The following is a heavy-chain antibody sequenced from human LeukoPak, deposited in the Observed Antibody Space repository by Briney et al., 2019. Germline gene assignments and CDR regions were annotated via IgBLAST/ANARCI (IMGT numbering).Heavy chain of an antibody. V-gene: IGHV7-4-1*02. J-gene: IGHJ6*03. CDR3: ARVGWPYYDYYMDV. CDR1: GYTFTSYP. CDR2: INTNTGGP. Sequence: ASVKVSCKASGYTFTSYPVNWVRQAPGQGLEWMGWINTNTGGPTYAPGFTGRFVFSLDTSVSTAYLQINSLKAEDSAVYYCARVGWPYYDYYMDVWGKGTTVTVSS. D-gene: IGHD2-15*01.